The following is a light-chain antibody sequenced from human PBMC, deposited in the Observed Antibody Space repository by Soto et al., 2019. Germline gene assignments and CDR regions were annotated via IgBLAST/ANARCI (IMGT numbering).Light chain of an antibody. CDR3: QQYDNWPPLT. CDR2: GAS. Sequence: DIVMTQSPATLSLSPGQRATLSCRASQSVSSNLAWYQQKPGQAPRLLIYGASTRATGVPARFSGSGSGTEFTLTISTLQSENFAVYYCQQYDNWPPLTFGGGTKVDI. V-gene: IGKV3-15*01. CDR1: QSVSSN. J-gene: IGKJ4*01.